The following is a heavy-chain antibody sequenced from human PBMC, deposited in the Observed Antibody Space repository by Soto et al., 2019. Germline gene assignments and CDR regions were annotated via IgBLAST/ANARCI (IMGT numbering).Heavy chain of an antibody. J-gene: IGHJ4*02. V-gene: IGHV3-30*18. CDR3: AKGGRQWLVTSDFNY. D-gene: IGHD6-19*01. CDR1: GFTFSDYA. Sequence: VQLVESGGGVVQPGRSLRLSCAASGFTFSDYAMHWVRQAPGKGLEWVAVVSHDGRKTHYADSVKGRFTISRESSKNTVSLEMTSLRAEDTAVYYCAKGGRQWLVTSDFNYWGQGALVTVSS. CDR2: VSHDGRKT.